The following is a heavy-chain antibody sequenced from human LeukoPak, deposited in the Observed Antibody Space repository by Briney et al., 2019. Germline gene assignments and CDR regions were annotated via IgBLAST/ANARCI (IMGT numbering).Heavy chain of an antibody. CDR1: GFTVITND. CDR2: LYSDGNT. CDR3: ARGVVPLAANTLAY. Sequence: GGSLRLSCAASGFTVITNDMTWVRQVPGKGLEWVSVLYSDGNTKYADSVQGRFTISRDNSKNTLYLEMNSLSPDDTAVYYCARGVVPLAANTLAYWGQGTLVTVFS. J-gene: IGHJ4*02. D-gene: IGHD1-1*01. V-gene: IGHV3-53*01.